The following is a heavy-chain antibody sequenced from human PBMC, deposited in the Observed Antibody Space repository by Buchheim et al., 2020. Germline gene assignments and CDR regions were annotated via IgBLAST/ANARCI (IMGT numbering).Heavy chain of an antibody. CDR3: ARVAKSGYYWYYFDS. D-gene: IGHD3-22*01. J-gene: IGHJ4*02. CDR1: GGSFSGYY. V-gene: IGHV4-34*01. Sequence: QVQLQQWGAGLLKPSETLSLTCAVYGGSFSGYYWSWIRQPPGKGLEWIGEINHSGSTNYNPSLKSRVTISVDTSKNQFSLKLSSVTAADTAVYYCARVAKSGYYWYYFDSWGQGTL. CDR2: INHSGST.